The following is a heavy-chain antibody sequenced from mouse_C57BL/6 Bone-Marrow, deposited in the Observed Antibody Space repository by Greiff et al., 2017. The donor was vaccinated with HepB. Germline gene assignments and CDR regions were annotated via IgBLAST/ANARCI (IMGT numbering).Heavy chain of an antibody. CDR1: GYTFTSSW. V-gene: IGHV1-69*01. Sequence: QVQLQQPGAELVMPGASVKLSCKASGYTFTSSWMHWVKQRPGPGLEWIGEIDPSDSYTNYNQKFKGKSTLTVDKSSSTAYMQLSSLKSEDSAVDYGARERRIENYVDYGGQGNTLTVS. J-gene: IGHJ2*01. CDR2: IDPSDSYT. CDR3: ARERRIENYVDY.